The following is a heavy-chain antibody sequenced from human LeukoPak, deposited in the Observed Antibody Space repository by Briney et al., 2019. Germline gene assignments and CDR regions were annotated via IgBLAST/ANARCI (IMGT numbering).Heavy chain of an antibody. CDR2: IYYSGST. V-gene: IGHV4-59*12. CDR1: GGSLSGNY. CDR3: ARGSHWFDP. Sequence: PSETLSLTCAVYGGSLSGNYWSWIRQPPGKGLEWIGYIYYSGSTYYNPSLKSGVTMSVDTSKNQFSLKLSSVTAADTAVYYCARGSHWFDPWGQGTLVTVSS. J-gene: IGHJ5*02.